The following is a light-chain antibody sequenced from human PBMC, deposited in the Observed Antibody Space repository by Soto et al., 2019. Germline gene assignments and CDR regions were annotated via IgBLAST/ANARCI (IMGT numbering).Light chain of an antibody. V-gene: IGKV3-15*01. Sequence: EIVMTQSPATMSVSPGERATLSCRTSQSVSTNLAWYQQRPGQAPRLIISGAYTRATGIPARFSGSGSGTEFTLTISSLQSEDFAIYYCQQFNKWPRTFGQGTKGDIK. J-gene: IGKJ1*01. CDR1: QSVSTN. CDR2: GAY. CDR3: QQFNKWPRT.